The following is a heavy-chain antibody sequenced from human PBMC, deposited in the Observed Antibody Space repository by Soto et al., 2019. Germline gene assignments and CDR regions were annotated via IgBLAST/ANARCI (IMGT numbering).Heavy chain of an antibody. V-gene: IGHV1-69*13. CDR1: GGTFSSYA. Sequence: SVKVSCKASGGTFSSYAISWVRQAPGQGLEWMGGIIPIFGTANYAQKFQGRVTITADESTSTAYMELSSLRSEDTAVYYCARGLADCSSTSCYAYYYYGMDVWGQGTTVTVSS. D-gene: IGHD2-2*01. CDR3: ARGLADCSSTSCYAYYYYGMDV. CDR2: IIPIFGTA. J-gene: IGHJ6*02.